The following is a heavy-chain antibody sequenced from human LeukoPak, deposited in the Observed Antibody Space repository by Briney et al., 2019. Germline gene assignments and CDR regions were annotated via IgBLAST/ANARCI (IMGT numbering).Heavy chain of an antibody. CDR3: ARGDTAMVDY. CDR1: GFTFSSYA. V-gene: IGHV3-33*08. J-gene: IGHJ4*02. D-gene: IGHD5-18*01. CDR2: IWYDGSNK. Sequence: PGGSLRLSCAASGFTFSSYAMSWVRQAPGKGLEWVAVIWYDGSNKYYADSVKGRFTISRDNSKNTLYLQMNSLRAEDTAVYYRARGDTAMVDYWGQGTLVTVSS.